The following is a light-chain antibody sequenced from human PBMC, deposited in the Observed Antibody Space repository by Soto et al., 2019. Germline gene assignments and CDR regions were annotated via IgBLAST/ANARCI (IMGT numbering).Light chain of an antibody. CDR3: QQYYDWPIT. CDR1: QSISIL. V-gene: IGKV3-15*01. J-gene: IGKJ5*01. Sequence: EIVLTQSPATLSVSPVERATLSCRASQSISILLAWYQQKPGQAPRLLIYSASTRATGIPARFSGSGSGADFTLTISSLQSEDFAVYYCQQYYDWPITFGQGTRLEIK. CDR2: SAS.